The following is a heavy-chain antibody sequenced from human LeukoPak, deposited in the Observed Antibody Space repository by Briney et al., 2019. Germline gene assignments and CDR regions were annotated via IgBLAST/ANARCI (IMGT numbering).Heavy chain of an antibody. CDR3: ARVGYYYYGMDV. D-gene: IGHD3-16*01. CDR2: ISYDGSNK. CDR1: GFTFSSYA. V-gene: IGHV3-30*04. Sequence: TGGSLSLSCAASGFTFSSYAMHWVRQAPGKGLEWVAVISYDGSNKYYADSVKGRFTISRDNSKNTLYLQMNSLRAEDTAVYDCARVGYYYYGMDVWGQGTTVTVSS. J-gene: IGHJ6*02.